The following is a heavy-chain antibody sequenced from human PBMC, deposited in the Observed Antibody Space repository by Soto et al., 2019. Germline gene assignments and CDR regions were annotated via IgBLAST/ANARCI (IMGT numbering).Heavy chain of an antibody. CDR2: IERDDDDK. CDR3: ARSIRGPRRFNGMDV. J-gene: IGHJ6*02. V-gene: IGHV2-70*13. Sequence: SGHTLVNPTETLTLTCTFSGFSLTSPGMCVSWIRQPPGKALEWLALIERDDDDKYYSTSLKTRLTISKDTRKNQVVLTMANMDPADTGTYYCARSIRGPRRFNGMDVWGQGTTVTVSS. CDR1: GFSLTSPGMC. D-gene: IGHD1-20*01.